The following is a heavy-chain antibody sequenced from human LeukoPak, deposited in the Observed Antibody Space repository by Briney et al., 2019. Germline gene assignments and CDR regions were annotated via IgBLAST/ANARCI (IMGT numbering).Heavy chain of an antibody. CDR1: GFTFSSYS. CDR2: ISSSSSYI. J-gene: IGHJ4*02. CDR3: AKDAGSGGYDILTGYYCCGFFDY. D-gene: IGHD3-9*01. V-gene: IGHV3-21*01. Sequence: PGGSLRLSCAASGFTFSSYSMNWVRQAPGKGLEWVSSISSSSSYIYYADSVKGRFTISRDNAKNSLYLQMNSLRAEDTAVYYCAKDAGSGGYDILTGYYCCGFFDYWGQGTLVTVSS.